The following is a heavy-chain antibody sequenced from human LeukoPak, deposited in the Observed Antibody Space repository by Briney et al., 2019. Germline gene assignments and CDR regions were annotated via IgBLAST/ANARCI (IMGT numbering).Heavy chain of an antibody. J-gene: IGHJ4*02. Sequence: GRSLRLSCAASGFTFSSYGMHWVRQAPDKGLEWVAVISYDGSNKYYADSVKGRFTISRDNSKNTLYLQMNSLRAEDTAVYYCAKAGGPYRGEGYFDYWGQGTLVTVSS. V-gene: IGHV3-30*18. CDR2: ISYDGSNK. CDR1: GFTFSSYG. D-gene: IGHD2-21*01. CDR3: AKAGGPYRGEGYFDY.